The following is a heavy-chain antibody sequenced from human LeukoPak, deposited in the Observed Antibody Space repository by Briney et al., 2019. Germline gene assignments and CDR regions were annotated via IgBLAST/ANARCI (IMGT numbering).Heavy chain of an antibody. CDR1: GYTFTDYY. CDR3: ARKLNNWFGP. Sequence: ASVKVSCKASGYTFTDYYIHWVRQAPEQGLEWMGRINPNSGGTNYAQKFQGRVTMTRDTSISTAYMELSRLRSDDTAVYYCARKLNNWFGPWGQGNLVTVSS. V-gene: IGHV1-2*06. CDR2: INPNSGGT. J-gene: IGHJ5*02.